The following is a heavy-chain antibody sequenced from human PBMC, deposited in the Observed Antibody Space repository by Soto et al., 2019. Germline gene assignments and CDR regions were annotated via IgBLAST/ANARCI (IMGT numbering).Heavy chain of an antibody. Sequence: QVTLKESGPALVKPTETLTLTCTVSGFSLTTGKMGVSWIRQPPGKALEWLAHIFSDNDRSYSTSLQGRLTISKDTSGSQVVLSMTNVDPVDTATYYCARMNVDSYQFYYAMDVWGQGTTVTVSS. V-gene: IGHV2-26*01. CDR1: GFSLTTGKMG. J-gene: IGHJ6*02. CDR3: ARMNVDSYQFYYAMDV. D-gene: IGHD4-17*01. CDR2: IFSDNDR.